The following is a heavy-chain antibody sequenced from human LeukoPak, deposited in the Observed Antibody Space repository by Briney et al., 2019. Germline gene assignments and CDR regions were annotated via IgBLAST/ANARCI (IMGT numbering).Heavy chain of an antibody. J-gene: IGHJ3*01. CDR1: GGSIISTTYY. Sequence: PSETLSLTCTVSGGSIISTTYYWGWIWQPPGKGLEWIGSIYYSGTTYYNPSLKSRVTISVDTSKNQFSLKLSSVTAADTALFYCVRGPGVGLRRAFDFWGQGTMVTVSS. CDR2: IYYSGTT. V-gene: IGHV4-39*07. D-gene: IGHD1-26*01. CDR3: VRGPGVGLRRAFDF.